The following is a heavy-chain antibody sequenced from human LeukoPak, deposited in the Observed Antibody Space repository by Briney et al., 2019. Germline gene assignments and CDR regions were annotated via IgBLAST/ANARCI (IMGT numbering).Heavy chain of an antibody. J-gene: IGHJ4*02. CDR3: ARNPGAPYFDY. CDR1: GFTFSSYS. Sequence: GGSLRLSCAASGFTFSSYSMNWVRQAPGKGLEWVSSISSSNSNIYYADSVKGRFTISRDNAKNSLYLQMNSLRAEDTAVYYCARNPGAPYFDYRGQGTLVTVSS. V-gene: IGHV3-21*01. CDR2: ISSSNSNI.